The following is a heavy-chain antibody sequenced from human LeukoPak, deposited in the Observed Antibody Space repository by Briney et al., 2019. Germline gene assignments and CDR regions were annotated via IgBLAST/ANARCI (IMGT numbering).Heavy chain of an antibody. CDR1: GCSISSFY. CDR3: ARDRYSYGYPFDY. V-gene: IGHV4-59*01. Sequence: NPSENLSFTSTGYGCSISSFYWRWLRPPQGKGLEWIAYIYDSGNTNYNPALKSRVTISVDTSKNQFSLKLSSVTAADTAVYYCARDRYSYGYPFDYWGQGTLVTVSS. CDR2: IYDSGNT. D-gene: IGHD5-18*01. J-gene: IGHJ4*02.